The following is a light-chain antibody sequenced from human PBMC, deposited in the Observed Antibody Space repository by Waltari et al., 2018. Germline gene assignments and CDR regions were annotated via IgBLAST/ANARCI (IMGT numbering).Light chain of an antibody. Sequence: DIQMTQSPSSLSASVGDTVTITCRASQSISSRLAWYQQKPGKAPKRLIYKASSLQSGVPSRFSGSGSGTDFTLTISSLQPEDFTTYYCLQYNSSPWTFGQGTKVEIK. CDR1: QSISSR. J-gene: IGKJ1*01. CDR2: KAS. V-gene: IGKV1D-16*01. CDR3: LQYNSSPWT.